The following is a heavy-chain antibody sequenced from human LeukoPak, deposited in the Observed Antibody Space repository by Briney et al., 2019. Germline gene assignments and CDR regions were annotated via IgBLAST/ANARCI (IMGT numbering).Heavy chain of an antibody. V-gene: IGHV1-46*01. J-gene: IGHJ4*02. Sequence: ASVKVSCKASGYTFTSYNVQWVRQAPGQGLEWMGIINPSDGSTRYAQKFQGRVTMTRDTSTSTVYMEVSSLRSEDTAVYYCARDSAGAGQIDYWGQGTLVTVSS. D-gene: IGHD6-19*01. CDR1: GYTFTSYN. CDR3: ARDSAGAGQIDY. CDR2: INPSDGST.